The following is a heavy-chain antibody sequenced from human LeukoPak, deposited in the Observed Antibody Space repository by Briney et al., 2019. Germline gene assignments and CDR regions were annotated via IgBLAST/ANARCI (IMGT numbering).Heavy chain of an antibody. CDR1: GFTFSSYG. CDR3: AKDQYSSSWYGGYYYYYYGMDV. D-gene: IGHD6-13*01. V-gene: IGHV3-30*18. Sequence: PGGSLRLSCAASGFTFSSYGMHWVRQAPGKGLEWVAVISYDGSIKYYADSVKGRFTISRDNSKNTLYLQMNSLRAEDTAVYYCAKDQYSSSWYGGYYYYYYGMDVWGKGTTVTVSS. CDR2: ISYDGSIK. J-gene: IGHJ6*04.